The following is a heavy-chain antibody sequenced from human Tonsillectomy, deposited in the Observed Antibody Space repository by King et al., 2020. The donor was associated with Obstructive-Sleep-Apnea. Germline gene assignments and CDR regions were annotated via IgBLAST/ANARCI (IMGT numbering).Heavy chain of an antibody. Sequence: VQLVQSGAEVKKPGASVKVSCKASGYTFTSYGISWVRQAPGQGLEWMGWISAYNDNTNYAQKLQGRVTMTTDTSTSTVSMELRSLRSDDTALYYCARDHSVGIIAAGTPIGYWGQGTPVTVSS. CDR1: GYTFTSYG. D-gene: IGHD6-13*01. CDR2: ISAYNDNT. V-gene: IGHV1-18*01. J-gene: IGHJ4*02. CDR3: ARDHSVGIIAAGTPIGY.